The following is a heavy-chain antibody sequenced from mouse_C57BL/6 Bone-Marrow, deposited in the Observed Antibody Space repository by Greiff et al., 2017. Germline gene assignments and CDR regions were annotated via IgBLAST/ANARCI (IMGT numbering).Heavy chain of an antibody. CDR3: ARELRTDFDY. CDR1: GFTFSSYA. Sequence: EVQGVESGGGLVKPGGSLKLSCAASGFTFSSYAMSWVRQAPEKRLEWVATISDGGSYTYYPDTVKGRFTISRDNAKNNLYLQMSHLKSEDTDMYYWARELRTDFDYWGQGTTLTVSS. J-gene: IGHJ2*01. CDR2: ISDGGSYT. V-gene: IGHV5-4*01. D-gene: IGHD1-1*01.